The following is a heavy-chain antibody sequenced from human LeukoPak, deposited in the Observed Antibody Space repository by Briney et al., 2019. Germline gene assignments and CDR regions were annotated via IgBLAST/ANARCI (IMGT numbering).Heavy chain of an antibody. CDR3: ARGGWSLDY. V-gene: IGHV4-59*01. CDR1: GGSINSYY. CDR2: IYYSGST. D-gene: IGHD2-15*01. Sequence: KPSETLSLTCTVSGGSINSYYWSWIRQPPGKELEWIGNIYYSGSTNYNPSLKSRVTISVDTSKNQFSLQMSSVTAADTAVYFCARGGWSLDYWGQGTLVTVSS. J-gene: IGHJ4*02.